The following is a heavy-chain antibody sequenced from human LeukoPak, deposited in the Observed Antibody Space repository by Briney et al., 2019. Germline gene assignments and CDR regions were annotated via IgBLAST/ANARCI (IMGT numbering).Heavy chain of an antibody. V-gene: IGHV7-4-1*02. CDR3: ARGGATMVRGGYYFDY. D-gene: IGHD3-10*01. CDR1: GYTFTSYA. CDR2: INTNTGNP. J-gene: IGHJ4*02. Sequence: ASVRVSCKASGYTFTSYAMNWVRQAPGQGLEWMGWINTNTGNPTYAQGFTGRFVFSLDTSVSTAYLQISSLKAEDTAVYYCARGGATMVRGGYYFDYWGQGTLVTVSS.